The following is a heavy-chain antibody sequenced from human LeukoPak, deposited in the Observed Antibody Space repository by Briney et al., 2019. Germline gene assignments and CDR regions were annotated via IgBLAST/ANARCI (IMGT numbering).Heavy chain of an antibody. Sequence: GGSLRLSCAASGFTFDDYGMSWVRLAPGKGLEWVSGINWNGGSTGYADSVKGRFTISRDNAKNSLYLQMNSLRAEDTALYYCARVLGCTNGVCPYYYYYYMDVWGKGTTVTVSS. J-gene: IGHJ6*03. CDR1: GFTFDDYG. CDR2: INWNGGST. V-gene: IGHV3-20*04. CDR3: ARVLGCTNGVCPYYYYYYMDV. D-gene: IGHD2-8*01.